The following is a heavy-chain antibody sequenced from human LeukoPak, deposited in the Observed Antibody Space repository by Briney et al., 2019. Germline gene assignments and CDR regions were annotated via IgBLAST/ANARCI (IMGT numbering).Heavy chain of an antibody. J-gene: IGHJ3*02. D-gene: IGHD5-24*01. CDR1: GFTFSTYE. Sequence: QPGGSLRLSCAASGFTFSTYEINWVRQAPGKGLEWVSYISSSGTIIHHADSVKGRFTISRDNAKNSLYLQMNSLRVEDTAVYYCARERRDGYDWDDAFDIWGQGTLVTVSS. V-gene: IGHV3-48*03. CDR3: ARERRDGYDWDDAFDI. CDR2: ISSSGTII.